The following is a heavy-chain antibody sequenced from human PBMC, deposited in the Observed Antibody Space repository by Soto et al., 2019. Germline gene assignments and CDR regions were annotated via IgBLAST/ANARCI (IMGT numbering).Heavy chain of an antibody. D-gene: IGHD5-18*01. CDR1: GFTFSSYG. CDR2: IWYDGSNK. CDR3: PCGWLWPSPFDY. Sequence: QVQLVESGGGVVQPGRSLRLSCAASGFTFSSYGMHWVRQAPGKGLEWVAVIWYDGSNKYYADSVKGRFTISRDNSKNSLYLQMNSLRAEDTPVYYSPCGWLWPSPFDYWGQGTLVTVSS. V-gene: IGHV3-33*01. J-gene: IGHJ4*02.